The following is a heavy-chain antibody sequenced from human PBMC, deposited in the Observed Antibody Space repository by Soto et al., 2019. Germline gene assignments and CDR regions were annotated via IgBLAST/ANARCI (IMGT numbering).Heavy chain of an antibody. V-gene: IGHV3-15*07. J-gene: IGHJ4*02. CDR1: GFTFSNAC. CDR2: IKSQTDGGTT. CDR3: TTDVWFGEAHGDY. Sequence: EVQLVESGGGLVKPGGSLRLSCAASGFTFSNACMNWVRQAPGKGLEWVGRIKSQTDGGTTHYAAPVKGRFTISRDDSKNTLYLQMNSLKTGDTAVYYCTTDVWFGEAHGDYWGQGTLVTVSS. D-gene: IGHD3-10*01.